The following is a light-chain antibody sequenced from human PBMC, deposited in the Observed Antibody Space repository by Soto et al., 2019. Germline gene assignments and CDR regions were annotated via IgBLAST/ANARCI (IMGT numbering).Light chain of an antibody. J-gene: IGLJ3*02. CDR3: AAWDDSLNGPV. V-gene: IGLV1-36*01. CDR1: SSNIGNNA. Sequence: QSVLTQPPSVSEAPRQRVTISCSGSSSNIGNNAVNWYQQLPGKAPKLLIYYDDQLPSGVSDRFSGSKSGTSASLAISGLQSEDEADYSCAAWDDSLNGPVFGGGTKLTVL. CDR2: YDD.